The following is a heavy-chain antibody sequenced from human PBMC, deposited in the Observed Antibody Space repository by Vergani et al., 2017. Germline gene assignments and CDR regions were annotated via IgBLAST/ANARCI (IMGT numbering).Heavy chain of an antibody. D-gene: IGHD3-16*01. J-gene: IGHJ6*02. V-gene: IGHV3-30*02. Sequence: VDLVESGGGFVQPGGSLRLSCAASGFTFSSYGMHWVRQAPGKGLEWVAFIRYDGSNKYYADSVKGRFTISRDNSKNTLYLQMNSLRAEDTAVYYCAKEAYDYVWGSFMDVWGQGTTVTVSS. CDR1: GFTFSSYG. CDR2: IRYDGSNK. CDR3: AKEAYDYVWGSFMDV.